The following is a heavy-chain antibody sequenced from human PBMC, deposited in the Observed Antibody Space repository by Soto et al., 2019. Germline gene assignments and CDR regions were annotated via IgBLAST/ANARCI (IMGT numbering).Heavy chain of an antibody. Sequence: PAETLSLTCTVSGDSISKYYWSWSRQSPGKGLEWIGCIYYRGSTDYNPSLKSRVTISLDTSKKQLSLKLSSVTAADTAVYYCARDRYYGSGSPFPAYWGPGTLVTVSS. CDR3: ARDRYYGSGSPFPAY. CDR2: IYYRGST. V-gene: IGHV4-59*01. D-gene: IGHD3-10*01. CDR1: GDSISKYY. J-gene: IGHJ4*02.